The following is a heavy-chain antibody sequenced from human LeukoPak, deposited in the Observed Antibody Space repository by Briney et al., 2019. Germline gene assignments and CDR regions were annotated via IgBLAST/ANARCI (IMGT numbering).Heavy chain of an antibody. V-gene: IGHV3-53*01. CDR1: GFTVSSNY. CDR3: TTVNYYDSSPD. D-gene: IGHD3-22*01. Sequence: GGSLRLSCAASGFTVSSNYMSWVRQAPGKGLEWVSVIYSGGSTYYADSVKGRFTISRDNSKNTLYLQMNSLKTEDTAVYYCTTVNYYDSSPDWGQGTLVTVSS. J-gene: IGHJ4*02. CDR2: IYSGGST.